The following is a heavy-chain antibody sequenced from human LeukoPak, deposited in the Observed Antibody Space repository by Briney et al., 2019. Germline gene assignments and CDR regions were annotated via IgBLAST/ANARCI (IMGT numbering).Heavy chain of an antibody. V-gene: IGHV1-8*01. J-gene: IGHJ4*02. D-gene: IGHD6-13*01. CDR3: ARDRGYSSSWYFDY. CDR2: MNPNSGNT. Sequence: ASVKVSCKASGYTFTSYDINWVRQATGQGLEWMGWMNPNSGNTGYAQKFQGRVTMTRNTSISTAYMELSSLRSEDTAVYYCARDRGYSSSWYFDYWGQGTLVTVSS. CDR1: GYTFTSYD.